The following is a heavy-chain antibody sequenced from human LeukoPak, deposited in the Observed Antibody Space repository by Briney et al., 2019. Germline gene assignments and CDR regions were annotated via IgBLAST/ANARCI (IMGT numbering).Heavy chain of an antibody. V-gene: IGHV3-74*01. CDR3: ARVSVATYYYYGMDV. CDR2: IISDGSST. J-gene: IGHJ6*02. Sequence: PGGSLRLSCAASGFTFSSYWMHWVRQAPGKGLVWVSRIISDGSSTSYADSVKGRFTISRDNAKNTLYLQMNSLRAEDTAVYYCARVSVATYYYYGMDVWGQGTTVTVSS. D-gene: IGHD2-15*01. CDR1: GFTFSSYW.